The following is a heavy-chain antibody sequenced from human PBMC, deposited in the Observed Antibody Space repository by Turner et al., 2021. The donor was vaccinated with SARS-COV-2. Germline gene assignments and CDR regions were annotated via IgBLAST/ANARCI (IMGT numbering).Heavy chain of an antibody. J-gene: IGHJ4*02. D-gene: IGHD4-4*01. V-gene: IGHV3-23*01. CDR3: AKGYSPDY. CDR1: GFPFNSDA. Sequence: EVQLLESGGGLVQPGGSLRLSCEAFGFPFNSDAMSWVRQAPGKGLEWVSAISGSGGSTYYADSVKGRFTISRDNSKNTLYLQMNSLRAEDTAVYYCAKGYSPDYWGQGTLVTVSS. CDR2: ISGSGGST.